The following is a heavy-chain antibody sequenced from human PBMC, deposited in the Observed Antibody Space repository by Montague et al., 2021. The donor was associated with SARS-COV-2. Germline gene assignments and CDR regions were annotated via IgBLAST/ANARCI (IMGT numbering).Heavy chain of an antibody. CDR2: IYYSGST. V-gene: IGHV4-39*01. CDR1: GGSISSSSYY. J-gene: IGHJ3*02. D-gene: IGHD3-22*01. CDR3: ARFPTSYYYDSKAAPATPNASDI. Sequence: SETLSLTCTVSGGSISSSSYYWGWIRQPPGKGLEWIGGIYYSGSTYYNPSLKSRVTISVDTSKNQLSLKLSSVTAADTAVYYCARFPTSYYYDSKAAPATPNASDIWGQGTMVTVSS.